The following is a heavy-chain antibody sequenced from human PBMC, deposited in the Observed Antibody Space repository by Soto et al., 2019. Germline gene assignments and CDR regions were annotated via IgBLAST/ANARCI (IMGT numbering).Heavy chain of an antibody. CDR2: ISGSGGST. CDR1: GFTVSSYA. D-gene: IGHD3-22*01. V-gene: IGHV3-23*01. Sequence: AGCVRLACAASGFTVSSYAMSWVRQAPGKGLEWVSAISGSGGSTYYADSVKGRFTISRDNSKNTLYLQMNSLRAEDTAVYYCAKDRPHYYDSSGPNDAFDIWGQGTMVTVSS. CDR3: AKDRPHYYDSSGPNDAFDI. J-gene: IGHJ3*02.